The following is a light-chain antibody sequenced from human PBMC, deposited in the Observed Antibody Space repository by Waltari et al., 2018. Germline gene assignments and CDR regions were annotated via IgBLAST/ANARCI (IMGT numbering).Light chain of an antibody. J-gene: IGLJ3*02. Sequence: YELTQPPSVSVSPGQTARITCSGAALPQHYASWYQQKSGQAPVLVIYVDDKRPSGIPERFSGSSSGSMATLTITGAQVGDEADYYCYSADGSGDLGVFGGGTKVTVL. CDR3: YSADGSGDLGV. CDR2: VDD. CDR1: ALPQHY. V-gene: IGLV3-10*01.